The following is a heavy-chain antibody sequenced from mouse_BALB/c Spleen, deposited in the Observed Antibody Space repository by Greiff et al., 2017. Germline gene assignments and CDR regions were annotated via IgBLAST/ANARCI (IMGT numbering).Heavy chain of an antibody. CDR1: GFTFSSFG. CDR3: ARVNPYYFDY. Sequence: EVMLVESGGGLVQPGGSRKLSCAASGFTFSSFGMHWVRQAPEKGLEWVAYISSGSSTIYYADTVKGRFTISRDNPKNTLFLQMTSLRSEDTAMYYCARVNPYYFDYWGQGTTLTVSS. CDR2: ISSGSSTI. V-gene: IGHV5-17*02. J-gene: IGHJ2*01.